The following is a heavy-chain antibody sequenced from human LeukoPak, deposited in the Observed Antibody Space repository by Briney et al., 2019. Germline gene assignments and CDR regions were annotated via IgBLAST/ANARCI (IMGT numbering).Heavy chain of an antibody. CDR2: IYYSGST. CDR3: ASPIRYSYGYEVRY. Sequence: KPSETLSLTCTVSGGSISSSSYYWGWIRQPPGKGLEWIGSIYYSGSTYYNPSLKSRVTISVDTSKNQFSLKLSSVTAADTAVYYCASPIRYSYGYEVRYWGQGTLVTVSS. V-gene: IGHV4-39*01. J-gene: IGHJ4*02. CDR1: GGSISSSSYY. D-gene: IGHD5-18*01.